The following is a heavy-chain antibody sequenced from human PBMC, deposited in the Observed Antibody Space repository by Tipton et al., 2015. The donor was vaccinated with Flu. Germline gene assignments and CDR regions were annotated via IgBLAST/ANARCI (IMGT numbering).Heavy chain of an antibody. J-gene: IGHJ6*02. CDR3: ARHILWFGEGGMDV. Sequence: QLVQSGTEVKKPGASVKVSCKASGYDVTQYGISWVRQAPGQGLQWMGWVSAHTGQANYAQNFRGRVTMTADTSTMTASMELRSLTSGDTAVYYCARHILWFGEGGMDVWGQGTTVIVS. D-gene: IGHD3-10*01. CDR1: GYDVTQYG. CDR2: VSAHTGQA. V-gene: IGHV1-18*01.